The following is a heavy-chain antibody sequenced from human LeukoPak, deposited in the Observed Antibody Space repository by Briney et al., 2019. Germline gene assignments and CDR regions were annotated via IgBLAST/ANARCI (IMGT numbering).Heavy chain of an antibody. CDR3: ARDLDCSSTSCLNWFDP. V-gene: IGHV4-61*02. CDR1: GGSVSSGNFY. Sequence: SQTLSLTCTVSGGSVSSGNFYWTWIRQPAGNQLEWIGRIHTSGNTNHNPSLWSRVTISTDTSKNQFSLKLSSVTAADTAVYYCARDLDCSSTSCLNWFDPWGQGTLVTVSS. J-gene: IGHJ5*02. CDR2: IHTSGNT. D-gene: IGHD2-2*01.